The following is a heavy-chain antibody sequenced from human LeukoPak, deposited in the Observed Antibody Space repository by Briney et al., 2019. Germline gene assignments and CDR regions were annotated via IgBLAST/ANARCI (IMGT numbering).Heavy chain of an antibody. J-gene: IGHJ2*01. Sequence: SETLSLTCTVSGGSISSYYWSWIRQPAGKGLEWIGRIYTSGSTNYNPSLKSRVTMSVDTSKNQFSLKLSSVTAADTAVYYCARHPRVYYYDSSGTNWYFDLWGRGTLVTVSS. CDR2: IYTSGST. CDR1: GGSISSYY. D-gene: IGHD3-22*01. CDR3: ARHPRVYYYDSSGTNWYFDL. V-gene: IGHV4-4*07.